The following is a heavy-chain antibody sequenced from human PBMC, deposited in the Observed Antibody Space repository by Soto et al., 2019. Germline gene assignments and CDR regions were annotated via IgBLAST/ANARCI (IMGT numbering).Heavy chain of an antibody. Sequence: QVQLQESGPGLVKPSGTLSLTCGVSSGSISRSNWWSWVRQPPGKGLEWIGEIYQGGSTTYTPSLKSRVTISLDKSKNQFSLNLTSVTAADTAVYYCARSVTGARGWFDPWGQGTLVTVSS. CDR1: SGSISRSNW. CDR3: ARSVTGARGWFDP. CDR2: IYQGGST. D-gene: IGHD2-21*02. V-gene: IGHV4-4*02. J-gene: IGHJ5*02.